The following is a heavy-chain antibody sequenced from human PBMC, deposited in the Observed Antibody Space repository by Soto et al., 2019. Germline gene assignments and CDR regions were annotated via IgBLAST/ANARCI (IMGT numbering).Heavy chain of an antibody. CDR3: ARDPTMGYCSGGSCHHYYYGMDV. V-gene: IGHV1-18*04. J-gene: IGHJ6*02. CDR2: ISAYNGNT. D-gene: IGHD2-15*01. Sequence: QVQLVQSGAEVKKPGASVKVSCKASGYTFTSYGISWVRQAPGQGLEWMGWISAYNGNTNYAQKLQGRVTMTTDTSTSTAYMELGSLRSDDTAVYYCARDPTMGYCSGGSCHHYYYGMDVWGQGTTVTVSS. CDR1: GYTFTSYG.